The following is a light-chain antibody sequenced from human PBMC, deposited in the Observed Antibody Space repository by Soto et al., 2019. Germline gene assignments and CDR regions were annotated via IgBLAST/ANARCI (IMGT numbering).Light chain of an antibody. J-gene: IGKJ2*01. CDR3: QQYINGYT. Sequence: EVVMTQSPATLSVFPGERVTLSCRASQSVSSSLAWYQQKPGQAPRLLIYSASTRGTGIPARFSGSGSGTEFTLTISSQESEDFAVYYCQQYINGYTFGQGTKLEIK. V-gene: IGKV3-15*01. CDR2: SAS. CDR1: QSVSSS.